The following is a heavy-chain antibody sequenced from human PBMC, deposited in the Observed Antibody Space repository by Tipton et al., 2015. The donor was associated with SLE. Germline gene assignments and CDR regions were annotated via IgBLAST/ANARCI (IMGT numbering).Heavy chain of an antibody. CDR2: ISYDGSNK. D-gene: IGHD3-22*01. J-gene: IGHJ1*01. CDR3: ARSYYYDSSGREYFQH. CDR1: GFTFSSYA. Sequence: QLVQSGGGVVQPGRSLRLSCAASGFTFSSYAMHWVRQAPGKGLEWVAVISYDGSNKYYADSVKGRVTISRDNSKNTLYLQMNSLRAEDTAVYYCARSYYYDSSGREYFQHWGQGTLVTVSS. V-gene: IGHV3-30-3*01.